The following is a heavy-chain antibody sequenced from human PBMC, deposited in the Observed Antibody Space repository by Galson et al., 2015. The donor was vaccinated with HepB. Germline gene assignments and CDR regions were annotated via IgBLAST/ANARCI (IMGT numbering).Heavy chain of an antibody. CDR3: ARDSRATFGEPNWFDP. CDR2: ISATGTTI. D-gene: IGHD3-3*01. Sequence: SLRLSCAASGFTFSSYNMNWVRQAPGKGLDWISYISATGTTIDYADSVKGQFIISRYNAKNSLYLQMNSLRVEATAVYYCARDSRATFGEPNWFDPWGQGTLVIVSS. CDR1: GFTFSSYN. V-gene: IGHV3-48*03. J-gene: IGHJ5*01.